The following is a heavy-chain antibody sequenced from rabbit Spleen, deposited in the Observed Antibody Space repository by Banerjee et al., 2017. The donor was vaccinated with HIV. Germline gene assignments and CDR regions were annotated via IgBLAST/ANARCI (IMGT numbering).Heavy chain of an antibody. CDR3: ARDLAGAIGWNFSL. Sequence: EESGGDLVKPEGSLTLTCTASGFSFSSSYWICWVRQAPGKGLEWIACINTATGKGVYASWAKGRFTISKTSSTTVTLQMTSLTAADTATYFCARDLAGAIGWNFSLWGPGTLVTVS. CDR2: INTATGKG. V-gene: IGHV1S45*01. D-gene: IGHD4-1*01. CDR1: GFSFSSSYW. J-gene: IGHJ4*01.